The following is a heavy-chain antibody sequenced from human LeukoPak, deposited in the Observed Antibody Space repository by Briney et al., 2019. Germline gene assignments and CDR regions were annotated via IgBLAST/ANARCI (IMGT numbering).Heavy chain of an antibody. CDR3: ARPLTQNHDAFDI. D-gene: IGHD3-9*01. V-gene: IGHV4-34*01. CDR1: GGSFSGYY. Sequence: SGTLSLTCAVYGGSFSGYYWSWIRQPPGKGLEWIGEINHSGSTNYNPSLKSRVTISVDTSKNQFSLKLSSVTAADTAVYYCARPLTQNHDAFDIWGQGTMVTVSS. J-gene: IGHJ3*02. CDR2: INHSGST.